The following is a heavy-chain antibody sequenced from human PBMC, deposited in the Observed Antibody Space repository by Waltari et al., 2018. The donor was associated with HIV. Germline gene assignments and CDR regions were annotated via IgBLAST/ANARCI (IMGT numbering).Heavy chain of an antibody. J-gene: IGHJ6*02. V-gene: IGHV3-30*02. Sequence: QVHLVESGGGVVQPGGSLKLSCAASGFTFSNYLMHWVRQAPGKGREWVTFIQYDGKNKKYADSVKGRFTVSRDNSKKTLNLQMNSLRHEDTALYYCARGGLAITPAGTRLYTGMDVWGQGTTVTVSS. CDR2: IQYDGKNK. CDR1: GFTFSNYL. CDR3: ARGGLAITPAGTRLYTGMDV. D-gene: IGHD6-13*01.